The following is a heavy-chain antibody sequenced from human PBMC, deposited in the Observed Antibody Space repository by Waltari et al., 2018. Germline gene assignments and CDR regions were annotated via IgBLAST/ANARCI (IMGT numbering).Heavy chain of an antibody. V-gene: IGHV3-48*03. CDR1: GRSCGSYE. CDR3: ARVGGYYYYYMDV. Sequence: EVQLVESGGGLVQPGGSLRLPCVASGRSCGSYEMIWVRQAPGKGLEWVSYITTSDRSIYYADSVKGRFTISRDNAKNSLYLQMNSLRAEDTAVYYCARVGGYYYYYMDVWGKGTTVTVSS. D-gene: IGHD3-16*01. J-gene: IGHJ6*03. CDR2: ITTSDRSI.